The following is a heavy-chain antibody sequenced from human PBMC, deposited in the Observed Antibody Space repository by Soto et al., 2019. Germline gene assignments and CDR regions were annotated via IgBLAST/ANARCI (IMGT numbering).Heavy chain of an antibody. J-gene: IGHJ5*01. V-gene: IGHV1-18*04. CDR2: VSGNNGAS. Sequence: ASVKVSCKASGYTSADFGISWVRQAPGQGLEWMGWVSGNNGASNPAPKVQGRITMTLDTSTGVSYMALRSLRSDETAIYYCVRDQKYFRVNGNWFDSWGQGTLVTVSS. CDR3: VRDQKYFRVNGNWFDS. D-gene: IGHD2-2*01. CDR1: GYTSADFG.